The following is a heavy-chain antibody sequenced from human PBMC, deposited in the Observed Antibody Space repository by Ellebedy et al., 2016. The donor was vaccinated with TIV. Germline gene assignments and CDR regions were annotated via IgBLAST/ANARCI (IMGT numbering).Heavy chain of an antibody. CDR1: GFTFSNNW. Sequence: GGSLRLXCAASGFTFSNNWMGWVRQVPGKGLEWLAYINKDGSDRYYVDSMKGRFTISRDNAKNTLYLQMNSLTAEDTALYYCARCTGWYADYWGQGTRVTVSS. D-gene: IGHD6-19*01. J-gene: IGHJ4*02. CDR2: INKDGSDR. CDR3: ARCTGWYADY. V-gene: IGHV3-7*03.